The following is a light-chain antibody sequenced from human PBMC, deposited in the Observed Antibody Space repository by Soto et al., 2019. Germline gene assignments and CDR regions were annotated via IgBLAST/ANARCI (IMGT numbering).Light chain of an antibody. J-gene: IGKJ3*01. CDR2: GAS. CDR3: QQYGSSPFT. Sequence: EIVLTQSPGTLSLSPGERATLSCRASQSVSSSYLAWYQQKPGQAPWLLIYGASSRATGIPDRFSGSVSGTDFTLTISRLEPEDFAVYYCQQYGSSPFTCGPGTKVDIK. V-gene: IGKV3-20*01. CDR1: QSVSSSY.